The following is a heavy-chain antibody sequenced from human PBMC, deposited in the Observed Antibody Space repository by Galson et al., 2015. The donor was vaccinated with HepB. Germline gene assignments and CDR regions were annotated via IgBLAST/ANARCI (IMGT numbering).Heavy chain of an antibody. CDR2: IKSSSSYK. CDR3: ARDQGEIVVVPAAINYFYAMDV. Sequence: SLRLSCAASGFTFSSYTMNWVRQAPGKGLEWVSGIKSSSSYKYYADSVKGRFTISRDNAKNTLYLQMNSLRAEDTAVYYCARDQGEIVVVPAAINYFYAMDVWGQGTMVTVSS. V-gene: IGHV3-21*01. J-gene: IGHJ6*02. D-gene: IGHD2-2*01. CDR1: GFTFSSYT.